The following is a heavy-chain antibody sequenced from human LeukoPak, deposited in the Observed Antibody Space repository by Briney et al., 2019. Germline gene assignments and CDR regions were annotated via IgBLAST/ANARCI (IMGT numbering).Heavy chain of an antibody. D-gene: IGHD5-12*01. Sequence: GASVKVSCKASGYTFTGYYMHWVRQAPGQGLEWMGWINPNSGGTNYAQKFQGRVTMTRDTSISTAYMELSGLRSDDTAVDYCARWQMVRGYSGCDPGADDAFDIWGQGTMVTVSS. J-gene: IGHJ3*02. CDR1: GYTFTGYY. CDR2: INPNSGGT. V-gene: IGHV1-2*02. CDR3: ARWQMVRGYSGCDPGADDAFDI.